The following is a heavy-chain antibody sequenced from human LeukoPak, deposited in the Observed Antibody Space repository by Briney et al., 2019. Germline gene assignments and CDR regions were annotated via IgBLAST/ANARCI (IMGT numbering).Heavy chain of an antibody. V-gene: IGHV3-48*03. Sequence: GGSLRLSCAASGFTFSSYEMNWVRQAPGKGLEWVSYISSSGRTIYYADSVKGRFTISRDNAKNSLYLQMNSLRAEDTAVYYCARTTVVSPRGQGTLVTVSS. CDR1: GFTFSSYE. J-gene: IGHJ4*02. CDR3: ARTTVVSP. D-gene: IGHD4-23*01. CDR2: ISSSGRTI.